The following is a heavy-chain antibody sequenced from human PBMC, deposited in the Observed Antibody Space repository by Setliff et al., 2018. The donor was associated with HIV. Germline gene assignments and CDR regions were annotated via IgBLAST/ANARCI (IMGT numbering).Heavy chain of an antibody. D-gene: IGHD1-7*01. J-gene: IGHJ3*02. CDR1: GFTFTNSA. CDR3: AADPQTGTTSYDAFDI. Sequence: SVKVSCKASGFTFTNSAVQWVRQARGQRLEWIGWIVVGSGNINYAQKFQERVTITRDMSTSRAYMELSGLRTEDTAVYYCAADPQTGTTSYDAFDIWGQGTVVTVSS. V-gene: IGHV1-58*01. CDR2: IVVGSGNI.